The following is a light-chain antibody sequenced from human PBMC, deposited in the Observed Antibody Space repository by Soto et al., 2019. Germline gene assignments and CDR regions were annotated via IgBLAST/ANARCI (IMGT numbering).Light chain of an antibody. CDR2: GNS. Sequence: QSVLTQPPSVSGAPGQRVTISCTGSSSSIEATYDVQWYQQLPGTAPKLLIYGNSNRPSGVPDRFSGSKSGTSASLAITGLQADDEADYYCQSYDSSLSAHYVFGTGTKLTVL. CDR1: SSSIEATYD. J-gene: IGLJ1*01. CDR3: QSYDSSLSAHYV. V-gene: IGLV1-40*01.